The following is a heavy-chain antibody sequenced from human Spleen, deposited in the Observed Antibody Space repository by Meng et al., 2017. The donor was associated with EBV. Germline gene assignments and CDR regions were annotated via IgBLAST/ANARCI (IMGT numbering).Heavy chain of an antibody. V-gene: IGHV4-34*12. CDR1: GDSFRAYY. CDR2: VIHSGNT. D-gene: IGHD3-16*01. CDR3: ATGWGKANY. Sequence: GQLTQWGAVSLKPSETLSLTGTVYGDSFRAYYWRWIRQPPGRGLEWIGDVIHSGNTSYSPSLKSRVTISVDTSKRQFSLKLRSMTAADTAVYYCATGWGKANYWGQGTLVTVSS. J-gene: IGHJ4*02.